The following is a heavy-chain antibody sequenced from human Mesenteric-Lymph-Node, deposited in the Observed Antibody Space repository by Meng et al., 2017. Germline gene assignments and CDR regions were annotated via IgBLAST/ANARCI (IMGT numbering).Heavy chain of an antibody. CDR3: ARDRPHNWFDP. Sequence: GESLKISCAASGFTFSSYWMSWVRQAPGKGLEWVANIKQDGSEKYYVDSVKGRFTISRDNAKNVLYLQMNSLRAEDTAVYYCARDRPHNWFDPWGQGTLVTVSS. CDR1: GFTFSSYW. J-gene: IGHJ5*02. CDR2: IKQDGSEK. V-gene: IGHV3-7*01.